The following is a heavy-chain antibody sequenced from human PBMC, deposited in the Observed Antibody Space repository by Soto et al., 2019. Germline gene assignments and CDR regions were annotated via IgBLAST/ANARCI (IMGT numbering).Heavy chain of an antibody. CDR2: ISGSGGST. Sequence: GGSLRLSCAASGFTFSSYAMSWVRQAPGKGLEWVSAISGSGGSTYYADSVKGRFTISRDNSKNTLYLQMNSLRAEDTAVYYCAKAHYGDYFGGGYYYYGMDVWGQGTTVTVSS. D-gene: IGHD4-17*01. V-gene: IGHV3-23*01. J-gene: IGHJ6*02. CDR3: AKAHYGDYFGGGYYYYGMDV. CDR1: GFTFSSYA.